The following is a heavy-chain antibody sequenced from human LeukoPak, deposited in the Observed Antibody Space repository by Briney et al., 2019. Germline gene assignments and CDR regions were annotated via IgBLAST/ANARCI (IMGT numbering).Heavy chain of an antibody. V-gene: IGHV4-39*07. Sequence: SETLSLTCTVSGGSISSSSYYWGWIRQPPGKGLEWIGSIYYSGSTYYNPSLKSRVTISVDTSKNQFSLKLSSVTAADTAVYYCARGVRYDFWSGYRSRFYYYMDVWGKGTTVTVSS. CDR3: ARGVRYDFWSGYRSRFYYYMDV. J-gene: IGHJ6*03. D-gene: IGHD3-3*01. CDR2: IYYSGST. CDR1: GGSISSSSYY.